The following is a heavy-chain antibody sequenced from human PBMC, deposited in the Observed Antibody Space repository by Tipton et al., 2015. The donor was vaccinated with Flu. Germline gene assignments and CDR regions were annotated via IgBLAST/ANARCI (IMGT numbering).Heavy chain of an antibody. V-gene: IGHV1-18*01. CDR3: ARPLILHVDDGRDI. J-gene: IGHJ3*02. D-gene: IGHD3-16*01. CDR1: GYIFTNYV. CDR2: VNANSGYT. Sequence: QLVQSGAEVKKPGASVKVSCKASGYIFTNYVINWVRQAPGQGLEWMGWVNANSGYTKSTESLQDRLTMTIDTSTTTAYMELRRLRSDDTAVYCCARPLILHVDDGRDIGAQGTMVTFSS.